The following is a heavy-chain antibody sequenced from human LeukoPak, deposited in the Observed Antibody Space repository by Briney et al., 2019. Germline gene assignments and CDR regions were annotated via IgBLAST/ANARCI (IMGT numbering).Heavy chain of an antibody. CDR2: IIPIFGTA. J-gene: IGHJ5*02. V-gene: IGHV1-69*05. CDR3: ASSYPKRGYCSSTSCYDS. Sequence: ASVKVSCKASGYTFTSYYMHWVRQAPGQGLEWMGGIIPIFGTANYAQKFQGRVTITTDESTSTAYMELSSLRSEDTAVYYCASSYPKRGYCSSTSCYDSWGQGTLVTVSP. CDR1: GYTFTSYY. D-gene: IGHD2-2*01.